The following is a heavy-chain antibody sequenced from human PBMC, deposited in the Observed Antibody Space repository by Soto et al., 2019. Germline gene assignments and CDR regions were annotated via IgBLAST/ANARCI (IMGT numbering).Heavy chain of an antibody. J-gene: IGHJ5*02. CDR2: INHSGST. Sequence: QVQLQQWGAGLLKPSETLSLTCAVYGGSFSGYYWSWIRQPPGKGLEWIGEINHSGSTNYNPSLKSRVTISVATSKNQFSLKLSSVTAADTAVYYCARVPTGCWFDPWGQGTLVTVSS. CDR3: ARVPTGCWFDP. CDR1: GGSFSGYY. V-gene: IGHV4-34*01. D-gene: IGHD4-17*01.